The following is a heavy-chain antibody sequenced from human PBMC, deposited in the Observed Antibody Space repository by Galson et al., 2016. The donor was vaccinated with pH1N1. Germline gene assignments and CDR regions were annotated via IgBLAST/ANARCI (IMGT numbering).Heavy chain of an antibody. CDR2: ITWDGSGT. D-gene: IGHD1-1*01. Sequence: SLRLSCAASGFKFDGYAMVWVRQPPGKGLQWLSLITWDGSGTYYSDSVRGRFTISRDNSKSSLFLQIDSLRPEDTALYFCAKGTASTGTSQIDSWGQGTLVIVSS. CDR3: AKGTASTGTSQIDS. V-gene: IGHV3-43D*03. J-gene: IGHJ4*02. CDR1: GFKFDGYA.